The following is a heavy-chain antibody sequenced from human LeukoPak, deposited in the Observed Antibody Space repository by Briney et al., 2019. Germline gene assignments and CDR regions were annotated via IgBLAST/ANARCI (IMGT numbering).Heavy chain of an antibody. D-gene: IGHD6-6*01. CDR1: GYTFTNYG. CDR3: ARDRGSISSSSGSAY. CDR2: ISPYNGNI. J-gene: IGHJ4*02. Sequence: ASVKVSCKASGYTFTNYGFNWVRQAPGQGLEWMGWISPYNGNIKYAQSFQGRVTMTTDTSTSTVYMEVRSLRSDDTAVYYCARDRGSISSSSGSAYWGQGTLVTVSS. V-gene: IGHV1-18*01.